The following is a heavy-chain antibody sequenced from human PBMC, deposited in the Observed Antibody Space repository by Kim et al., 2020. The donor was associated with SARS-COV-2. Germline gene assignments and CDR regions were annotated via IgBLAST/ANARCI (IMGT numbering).Heavy chain of an antibody. D-gene: IGHD5-18*01. CDR3: ARDKAQLWIYGAQDY. CDR2: IKQDGSEK. Sequence: GGSLRLSCAASGFTFSSYWMSWVRQAPGKGLEWVANIKQDGSEKYYVDSVKGRFTISRDNAKNSLYLQMNSLRAEDTAVYYCARDKAQLWIYGAQDYWGQGTLVTVSS. J-gene: IGHJ4*02. CDR1: GFTFSSYW. V-gene: IGHV3-7*03.